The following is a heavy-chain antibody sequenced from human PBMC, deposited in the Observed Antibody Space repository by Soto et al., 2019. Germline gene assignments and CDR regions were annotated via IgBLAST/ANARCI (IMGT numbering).Heavy chain of an antibody. CDR1: GASIGTSNW. J-gene: IGHJ4*02. CDR2: IHDSGST. CDR3: ARHHDS. Sequence: SETLSLTCAVSGASIGTSNWWSWVRQSPGKGLEWIGEIHDSGSTKYNPSLKSRVTISVDTSKNQFSLKLSSVTAADTAVYYCARHHDSWGQGTLVTVSS. V-gene: IGHV4-4*02.